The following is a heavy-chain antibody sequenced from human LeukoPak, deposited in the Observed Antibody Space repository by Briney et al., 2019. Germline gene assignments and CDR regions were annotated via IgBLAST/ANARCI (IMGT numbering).Heavy chain of an antibody. J-gene: IGHJ4*02. CDR2: IYYSGST. CDR3: ARVSPITMVRGVITEPPDY. Sequence: SETLSLTCTVSGGSISSYYWSWIRQPPGKGLEWIGYIYYSGSTSYNPSLKSRVTISVDTSKNQFSLQLSSVTAADTAVYYCARVSPITMVRGVITEPPDYWGQGTLVTVSS. D-gene: IGHD3-10*01. V-gene: IGHV4-59*01. CDR1: GGSISSYY.